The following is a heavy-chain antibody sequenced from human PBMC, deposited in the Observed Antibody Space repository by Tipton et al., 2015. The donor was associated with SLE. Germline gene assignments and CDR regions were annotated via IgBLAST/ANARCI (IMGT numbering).Heavy chain of an antibody. Sequence: TLSLTCTVSGGSIRSHYWSWIRQPPGKTLEWIAYIYNTGNTNYNPSLESRVTISVDTSKNQFSPRLRSVSAADTALYFCARGVAERLGLDFWGQGSLVTVSS. J-gene: IGHJ4*02. CDR2: IYNTGNT. V-gene: IGHV4-59*11. CDR1: GGSIRSHY. CDR3: ARGVAERLGLDF. D-gene: IGHD6-19*01.